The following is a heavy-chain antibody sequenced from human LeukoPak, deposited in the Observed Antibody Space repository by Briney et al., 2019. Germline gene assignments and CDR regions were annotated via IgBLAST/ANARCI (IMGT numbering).Heavy chain of an antibody. Sequence: ASVKVSCKASGYTFTSYDINWVRQATGQGPEWMGWMNPNSGNTGYAQKFQGRVTMTRNTSISTAYMELSSLRSEDTAVYYCARRRTVNSVVAATNNWFDPWGQGTLVAVSS. CDR3: ARRRTVNSVVAATNNWFDP. CDR1: GYTFTSYD. D-gene: IGHD2-15*01. CDR2: MNPNSGNT. V-gene: IGHV1-8*01. J-gene: IGHJ5*02.